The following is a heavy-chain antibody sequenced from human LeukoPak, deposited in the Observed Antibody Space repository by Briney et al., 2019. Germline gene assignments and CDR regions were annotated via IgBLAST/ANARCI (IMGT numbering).Heavy chain of an antibody. CDR2: INGDGTSA. Sequence: GGSLRLSCAASGFTFSSYVMSWVRQPPGKGLVWVSGINGDGTSANYADSVKGRFTISRDNAKSMMYLQMDSLRAEDTAVYYCARRSTGTLDYWGQGTLVTVSS. D-gene: IGHD1-14*01. V-gene: IGHV3-74*01. J-gene: IGHJ4*02. CDR1: GFTFSSYV. CDR3: ARRSTGTLDY.